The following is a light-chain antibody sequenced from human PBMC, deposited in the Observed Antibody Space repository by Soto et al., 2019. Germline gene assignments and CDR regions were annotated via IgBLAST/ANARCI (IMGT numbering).Light chain of an antibody. Sequence: QPVLTQPSSASGTPGQRVSISCSGSSSNDGSIYVYWFQQVPGTAPKLLIYSNDQRPSGVPDRFSGSKSGTSASLAISGLRSDDEADYYCAAWDDILSGWVFGGGTKVTVL. J-gene: IGLJ3*02. CDR3: AAWDDILSGWV. CDR2: SND. CDR1: SSNDGSIY. V-gene: IGLV1-47*01.